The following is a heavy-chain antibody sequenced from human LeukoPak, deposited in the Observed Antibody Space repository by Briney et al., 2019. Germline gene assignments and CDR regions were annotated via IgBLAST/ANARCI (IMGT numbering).Heavy chain of an antibody. V-gene: IGHV4-31*03. CDR2: IYYSGST. CDR3: ARGTAYYYYGMDV. Sequence: PSQTLSLTCTVSGGSISSGVYYWSWIRQHPGKGLEWIGYIYYSGSTYYNPSLKSRVTISVDTSKNQFSLKLSSVTAADTAVYYCARGTAYYYYGMDVWGQGTTVTVSS. J-gene: IGHJ6*02. CDR1: GGSISSGVYY. D-gene: IGHD2-21*02.